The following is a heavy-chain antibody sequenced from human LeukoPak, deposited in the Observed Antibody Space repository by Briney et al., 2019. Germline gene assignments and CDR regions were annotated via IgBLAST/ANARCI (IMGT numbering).Heavy chain of an antibody. D-gene: IGHD3-22*01. Sequence: PGGSLRLSCAASGFTFSDYYMSWIRQATGKGLEWVSYISSSGSTIYYADSVKGRFTISRDNAKNSLYLQMNSLRAEDTAVYYCARDTNYYDSSGYYPNWGQGTLVTVSS. V-gene: IGHV3-11*01. CDR3: ARDTNYYDSSGYYPN. CDR1: GFTFSDYY. CDR2: ISSSGSTI. J-gene: IGHJ4*02.